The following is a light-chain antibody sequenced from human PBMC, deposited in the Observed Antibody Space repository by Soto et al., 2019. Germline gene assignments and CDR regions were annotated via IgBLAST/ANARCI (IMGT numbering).Light chain of an antibody. CDR3: SSYTSVNLYV. CDR2: DVS. Sequence: QSVLAQPASVSRSPGQSISISCTGTRSDVGGYKHVSWYQQHPGKVPRLIIFDVSSRPSGVSHRFSGSKSGDTASLTISGLQAEDEADYYCSSYTSVNLYVFGTGTKVTVL. CDR1: RSDVGGYKH. V-gene: IGLV2-14*03. J-gene: IGLJ1*01.